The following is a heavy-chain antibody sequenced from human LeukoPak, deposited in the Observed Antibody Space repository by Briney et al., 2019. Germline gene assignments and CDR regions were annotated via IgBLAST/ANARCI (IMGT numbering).Heavy chain of an antibody. V-gene: IGHV4-59*01. D-gene: IGHD3-22*01. CDR3: ARDRDYYDSSGSFANRFDP. Sequence: PSETLSLTCTVSGGSISSYYWSWIRQPPGKGLEWIGYIYYSGSTNYNPSLKSRVTISVDTSKNQFSLKLSSVTAADTAVYYCARDRDYYDSSGSFANRFDPWGQGTLVTVSS. CDR2: IYYSGST. J-gene: IGHJ5*02. CDR1: GGSISSYY.